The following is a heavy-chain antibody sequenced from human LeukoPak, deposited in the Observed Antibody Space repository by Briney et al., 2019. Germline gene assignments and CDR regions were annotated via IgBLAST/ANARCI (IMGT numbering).Heavy chain of an antibody. CDR1: GGSISSYD. V-gene: IGHV4-59*01. CDR3: AREEIRSSFDP. J-gene: IGHJ5*02. CDR2: IYYSGST. Sequence: PSETLSLTCTVSGGSISSYDWSWIRQPPGKGLEWIGYIYYSGSTNYNPSLKSRVTISVDTSKNQFSLKLSSVPAADTAVYYCAREEIRSSFDPWGQGTLVTVSS. D-gene: IGHD5-24*01.